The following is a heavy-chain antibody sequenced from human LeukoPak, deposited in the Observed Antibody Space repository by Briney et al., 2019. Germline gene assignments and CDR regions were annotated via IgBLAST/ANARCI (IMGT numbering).Heavy chain of an antibody. Sequence: ASVKVSCKTSGYTFSSYGITWVRQAPGQGLEWMGWISAYGHTKLARNLQARVTMTRDTSTSTVYMELSSLRSEDTAVYYCARETGEMATLTFDYWGQGTLVTVSS. D-gene: IGHD5-24*01. V-gene: IGHV1-18*01. J-gene: IGHJ4*02. CDR2: ISAYGHT. CDR1: GYTFSSYG. CDR3: ARETGEMATLTFDY.